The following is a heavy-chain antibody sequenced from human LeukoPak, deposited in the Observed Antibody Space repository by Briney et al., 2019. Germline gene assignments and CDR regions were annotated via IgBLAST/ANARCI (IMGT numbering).Heavy chain of an antibody. CDR2: IYYSGST. V-gene: IGHV4-59*08. CDR3: ARLPHDAFDI. J-gene: IGHJ3*02. CDR1: GGSINSYY. Sequence: SETLSLTCTVSGGSINSYYWSWIRQPPGKGLEWIGHIYYSGSTNYNPSVKSRVIISVDTSKNQFSLKLSSVTAADTAVYYCARLPHDAFDIWGQGTMVTVSS.